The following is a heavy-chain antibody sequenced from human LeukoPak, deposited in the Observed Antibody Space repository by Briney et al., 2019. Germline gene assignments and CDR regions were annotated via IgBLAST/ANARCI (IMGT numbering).Heavy chain of an antibody. Sequence: PSQTLSLTCTVSGGSISSGSCYWSWIRQPAGKGLEWIGRIYTSGSTNYNPSLKSRVTISVDTSKNQFSLKLSSVTAADTAVYYCARSPYSSGYYVVLAFDIWGQGTMVTVSS. V-gene: IGHV4-61*02. CDR3: ARSPYSSGYYVVLAFDI. J-gene: IGHJ3*02. D-gene: IGHD3-22*01. CDR2: IYTSGST. CDR1: GGSISSGSCY.